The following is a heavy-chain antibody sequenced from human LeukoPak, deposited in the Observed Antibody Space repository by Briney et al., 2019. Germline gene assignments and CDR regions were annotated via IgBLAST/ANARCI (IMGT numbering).Heavy chain of an antibody. D-gene: IGHD3-22*01. CDR3: ARDGTMIVVVSPYLYFDL. Sequence: GGSLRLSCAPSGFTFDDDGKTWFRQVPGKGLEWVSGINWNGGSTGYADSVKGRFTISRDNAKNSLYLQMNSLRDEDTALYYCARDGTMIVVVSPYLYFDLWGRGTLVTVSS. J-gene: IGHJ2*01. CDR1: GFTFDDDG. CDR2: INWNGGST. V-gene: IGHV3-20*04.